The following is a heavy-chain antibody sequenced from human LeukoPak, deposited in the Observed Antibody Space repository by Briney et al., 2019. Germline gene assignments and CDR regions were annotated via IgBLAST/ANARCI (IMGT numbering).Heavy chain of an antibody. J-gene: IGHJ3*02. CDR2: IYYSGST. CDR3: ARGRDYGDALGAFDI. V-gene: IGHV4-30-4*08. CDR1: GGSISSGDYY. Sequence: SETLSLTCTVSGGSISSGDYYWSWIRQPPGKGLEWIGYIYYSGSTYYNPALKSRVTISVDTSKNQFSLKLSSVTAADTAVYYCARGRDYGDALGAFDIWGQGTMVTVSS. D-gene: IGHD4-17*01.